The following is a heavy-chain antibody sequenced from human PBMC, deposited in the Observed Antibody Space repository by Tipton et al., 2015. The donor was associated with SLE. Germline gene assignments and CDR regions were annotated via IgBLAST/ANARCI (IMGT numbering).Heavy chain of an antibody. CDR3: ARSVVATTDFDN. CDR2: IYYSGST. J-gene: IGHJ4*02. V-gene: IGHV4-59*01. CDR1: GGSISSYY. Sequence: TLSLTCTVSGGSISSYYWSWIRQPPGKGLEWIGYIYYSGSTNYNPSLKSRVTISVDTSKNQFSLKLSSVTADDTAVYYCARSVVATTDFDNWGQGTLVTVSS. D-gene: IGHD2-21*01.